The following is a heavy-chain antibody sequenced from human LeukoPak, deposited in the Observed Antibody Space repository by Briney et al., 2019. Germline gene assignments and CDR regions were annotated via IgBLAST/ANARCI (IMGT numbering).Heavy chain of an antibody. D-gene: IGHD1-26*01. J-gene: IGHJ4*02. CDR3: ARGSGSYLRYFDY. Sequence: SETLSLTCTVSGGSISSYYWSWIRQPPGKGLEWIGYIYYSGSTNYNPSLKSRVTISVDTSKNQFSLKLSSVTAADTAVYYCARGSGSYLRYFDYWGQGTLVTVSS. CDR2: IYYSGST. CDR1: GGSISSYY. V-gene: IGHV4-59*08.